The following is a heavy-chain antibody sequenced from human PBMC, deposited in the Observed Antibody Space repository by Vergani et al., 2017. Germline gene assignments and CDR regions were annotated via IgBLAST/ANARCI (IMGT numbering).Heavy chain of an antibody. V-gene: IGHV3-43D*04. CDR3: AKDHYDFWSGYPNLSPFDL. J-gene: IGHJ2*01. Sequence: EVQLVESGGVVVQPGGSLRLSCAASGFTFDDYAMHWVRQAPGKGLESVSLISWDGGSTYYADSVKGRFTISRDNSKNSLYLQMNSLRAEDTALYYCAKDHYDFWSGYPNLSPFDLWGRGTLVTVSS. D-gene: IGHD3-3*01. CDR1: GFTFDDYA. CDR2: ISWDGGST.